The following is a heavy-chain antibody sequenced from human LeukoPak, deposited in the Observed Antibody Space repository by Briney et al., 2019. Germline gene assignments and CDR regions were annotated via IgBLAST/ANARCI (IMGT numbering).Heavy chain of an antibody. CDR3: ARVPDIYYDSSGSSGAFDI. J-gene: IGHJ3*02. CDR1: GGSISSYY. V-gene: IGHV4-59*01. Sequence: SETLSLTCTVSGGSISSYYWSWIRQPPGKGLEWIGYIYYSGSTNYDPSLKSRVTISVDTSKNQFSLKLSSVTAADTAVYYCARVPDIYYDSSGSSGAFDIWGQGTMVTVSS. CDR2: IYYSGST. D-gene: IGHD3-22*01.